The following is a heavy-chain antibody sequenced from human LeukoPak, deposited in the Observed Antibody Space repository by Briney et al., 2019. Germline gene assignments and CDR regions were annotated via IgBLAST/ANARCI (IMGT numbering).Heavy chain of an antibody. D-gene: IGHD6-25*01. Sequence: TGGSLRLSCAASGFIFSNYAMSWVRQAPGKGLEWVSAIDSTGAYTWYAGSVKGRFTISKDSSKTILYLQMNSLRAEDAAVYFCAKGSAAGRPYYFDYWGQGTLVTVSS. CDR2: IDSTGAYT. CDR1: GFIFSNYA. V-gene: IGHV3-23*01. J-gene: IGHJ4*02. CDR3: AKGSAAGRPYYFDY.